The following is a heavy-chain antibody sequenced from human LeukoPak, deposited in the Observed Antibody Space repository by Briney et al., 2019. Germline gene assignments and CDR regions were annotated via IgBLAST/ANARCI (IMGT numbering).Heavy chain of an antibody. J-gene: IGHJ4*02. CDR2: IRYDGSNK. CDR3: AKEVTMEWLFYPTFDY. CDR1: GFTFSSYG. V-gene: IGHV3-30*02. D-gene: IGHD3-3*01. Sequence: GGSLRLSCAASGFTFSSYGMHWVRQAPGKGLEWVAFIRYDGSNKYYADSVKGRFTLSRDNSKNTLYLQMNSLRAEDTAVYYCAKEVTMEWLFYPTFDYWGQGTLVTVSS.